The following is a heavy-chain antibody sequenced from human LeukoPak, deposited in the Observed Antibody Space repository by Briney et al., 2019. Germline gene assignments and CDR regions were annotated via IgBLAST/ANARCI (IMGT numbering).Heavy chain of an antibody. CDR3: ARGNDHNSGSLDY. J-gene: IGHJ4*02. CDR1: GLSLANTW. D-gene: IGHD6-19*01. Sequence: GGSLRLSCTASGLSLANTWLSWVRQAPGKGLEWVAVIWYDGSNKYHADSVKGRFTISRDNSKNTLYVQMNSLRAEDTAVYYCARGNDHNSGSLDYWGQGTLVTVSS. CDR2: IWYDGSNK. V-gene: IGHV3-33*08.